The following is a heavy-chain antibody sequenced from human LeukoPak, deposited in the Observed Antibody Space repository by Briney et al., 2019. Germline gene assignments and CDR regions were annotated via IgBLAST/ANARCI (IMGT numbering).Heavy chain of an antibody. V-gene: IGHV4-4*02. CDR2: IYHSGST. Sequence: SETLSLTCAVSGGSISSSNWWSWVRQPPGKGLEWIGEIYHSGSTNYNPSLKSRVTISVDKSKNQFSLKLSSVTATDTAVYYCASASIAVAGTYYFDYWGQGTLVTVSS. J-gene: IGHJ4*02. CDR3: ASASIAVAGTYYFDY. D-gene: IGHD6-19*01. CDR1: GGSISSSNW.